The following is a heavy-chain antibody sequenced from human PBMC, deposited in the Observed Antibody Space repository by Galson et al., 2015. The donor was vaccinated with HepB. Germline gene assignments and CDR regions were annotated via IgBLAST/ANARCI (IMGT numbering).Heavy chain of an antibody. V-gene: IGHV3-30-3*01. Sequence: SLRLSCAASGFTFSSYAMHWVRQAPGKGLEWVAVISYDGSNKYYADSVKGRFTISRDNSKNTLYLQMNSLRAEDTAVYYCVRGAVRGTYSDWGYWGHGTLVTVSS. D-gene: IGHD4-11*01. J-gene: IGHJ4*01. CDR2: ISYDGSNK. CDR3: VRGAVRGTYSDWGY. CDR1: GFTFSSYA.